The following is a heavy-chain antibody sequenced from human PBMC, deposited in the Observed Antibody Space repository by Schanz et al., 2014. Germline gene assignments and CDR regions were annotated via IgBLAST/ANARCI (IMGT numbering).Heavy chain of an antibody. D-gene: IGHD5-18*01. J-gene: IGHJ4*02. CDR1: GFSFSGFA. Sequence: VQLVESGGGVVQPGGSLRLSCVASGFSFSGFAVHWVRQAPGKGLVWVSRTSNDGSFTTFADSVKGRFTISRDNAKNTVSLQMTSLRVEDTAVYYCARGGADSAMAHEYWGRGTLVTVSS. V-gene: IGHV3-74*02. CDR3: ARGGADSAMAHEY. CDR2: TSNDGSFT.